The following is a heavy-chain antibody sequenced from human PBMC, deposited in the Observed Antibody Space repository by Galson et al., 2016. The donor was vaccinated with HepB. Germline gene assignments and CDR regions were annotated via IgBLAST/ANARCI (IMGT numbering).Heavy chain of an antibody. CDR2: ITGGAGTT. CDR3: ARAAGGVMGSYYFDY. J-gene: IGHJ4*02. V-gene: IGHV3-23*01. CDR1: GFSFRSYA. D-gene: IGHD3-16*01. Sequence: SLRLSCAASGFSFRSYAMAWVRQAPGRGLEWVSTITGGAGTTFYADSEKGRFSISRDNSQNTLQLQITGLRAEDTAVYYCARAAGGVMGSYYFDYWGQGTLVTVAS.